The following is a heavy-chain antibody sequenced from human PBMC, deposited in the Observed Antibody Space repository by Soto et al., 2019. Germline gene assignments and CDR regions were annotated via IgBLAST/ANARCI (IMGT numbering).Heavy chain of an antibody. D-gene: IGHD5-12*01. V-gene: IGHV4-59*01. J-gene: IGHJ4*02. Sequence: SETLSLTCTVSGDSISAYSWRWVRQPPGKGLEWIGNIHYNGNTKYNPSLKSRVTMSVDTSKNQFSLKLISVTAADTAKYFCAREGNLGRWLQPLDFWGQGTLVT. CDR1: GDSISAYS. CDR3: AREGNLGRWLQPLDF. CDR2: IHYNGNT.